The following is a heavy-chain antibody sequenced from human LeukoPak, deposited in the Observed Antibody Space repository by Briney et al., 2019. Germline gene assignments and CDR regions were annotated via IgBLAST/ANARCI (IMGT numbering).Heavy chain of an antibody. CDR1: GFTFSSYE. V-gene: IGHV3-48*01. Sequence: AGGSLRLSCAASGFTFSSYEMNWVRQAPGKGLEWVSYISSSITTVYYADSVKGRFTISRDNAKNSLYLHMNSLKAEDTAVYYCARELVGPTGKDLDVWGKGTTVTVSS. CDR2: ISSSITTV. CDR3: ARELVGPTGKDLDV. D-gene: IGHD1-26*01. J-gene: IGHJ6*04.